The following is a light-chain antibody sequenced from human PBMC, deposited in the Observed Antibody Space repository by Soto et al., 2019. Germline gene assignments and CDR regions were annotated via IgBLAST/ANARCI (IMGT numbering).Light chain of an antibody. CDR2: GSS. V-gene: IGKV3-20*01. CDR1: QSITSSY. Sequence: EIVLTQSPGTLSLSPGERATLSCRASQSITSSYLAWYQQKPGQAPMLLIYGSSSRATGIPDRFSGSGSGTDFTLTISRLEPEDFAVYYCQQYGSSPITFGQGTRLEIK. CDR3: QQYGSSPIT. J-gene: IGKJ5*01.